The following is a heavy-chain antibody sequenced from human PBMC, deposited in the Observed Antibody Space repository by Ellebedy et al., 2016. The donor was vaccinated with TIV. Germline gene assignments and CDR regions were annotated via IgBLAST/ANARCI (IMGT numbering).Heavy chain of an antibody. J-gene: IGHJ4*02. V-gene: IGHV3-64*02. CDR3: ARVLPQVEGGY. Sequence: GESLKISCAASGFTFSASVMHWVRQAPGKGLEYVSAISSNGLGTYYADSVKGRFTISRDNSKNTLYLQMGSLRAEDMAVYYCARVLPQVEGGYWGQGTLVTVSS. D-gene: IGHD3-16*01. CDR1: GFTFSASV. CDR2: ISSNGLGT.